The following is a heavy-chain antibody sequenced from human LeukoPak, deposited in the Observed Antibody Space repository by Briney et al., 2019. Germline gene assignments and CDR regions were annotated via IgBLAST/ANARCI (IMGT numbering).Heavy chain of an antibody. V-gene: IGHV3-43*02. D-gene: IGHD1-20*01. Sequence: GGSLRLSCAASGFTFDDYAMHWVRQAPGKGLEWVSLISGDGGRTYYADSMKGRFTISRDNSKNSLYLQMNSLKTEDTALYYCAKVTDYYYMDVWGKGTTVTVSS. CDR2: ISGDGGRT. J-gene: IGHJ6*03. CDR1: GFTFDDYA. CDR3: AKVTDYYYMDV.